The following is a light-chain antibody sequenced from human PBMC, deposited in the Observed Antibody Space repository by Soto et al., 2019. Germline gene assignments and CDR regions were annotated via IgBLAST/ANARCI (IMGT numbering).Light chain of an antibody. CDR1: SSNIGSNT. CDR2: NNN. CDR3: AAWDDSLNGLV. V-gene: IGLV1-44*01. J-gene: IGLJ1*01. Sequence: QSVLTQPPSASGTPGQRVTISCSGSSSNIGSNTVYWYQQLPGTAPKLLIYNNNQRPSGVPDRFSGSKSGTSASLAISGLQSEDEAEYYCAAWDDSLNGLVFGTGTKVTVL.